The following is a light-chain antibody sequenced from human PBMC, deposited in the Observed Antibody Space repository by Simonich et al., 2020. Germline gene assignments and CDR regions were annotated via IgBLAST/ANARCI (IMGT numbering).Light chain of an antibody. Sequence: DIVMTQSPLSLPVTPGEPASIYCRSSQSLLHSNGYNYLDWYLQKPGQSPQLLIYLGSNRASGVPDRFRGSGSGTDFTLKISRVEAEDVGVYYCMQALQTWTFGQGTKVEIK. CDR1: QSLLHSNGYNY. CDR3: MQALQTWT. V-gene: IGKV2-28*01. J-gene: IGKJ1*01. CDR2: LGS.